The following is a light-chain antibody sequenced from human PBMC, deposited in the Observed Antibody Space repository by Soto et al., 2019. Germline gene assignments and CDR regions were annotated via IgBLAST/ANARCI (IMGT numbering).Light chain of an antibody. Sequence: QSALTQPASVSGSPGQSITISCTGTSSDVGAYKYVSWCQQHSGKAPKLIIDEVSRRPSGISDRFSGSKSGNTASLTSSGLQAEDDGDYYCCAFTGSGTWVFGGGTKLTVL. CDR3: CAFTGSGTWV. J-gene: IGLJ3*02. CDR2: EVS. V-gene: IGLV2-14*01. CDR1: SSDVGAYKY.